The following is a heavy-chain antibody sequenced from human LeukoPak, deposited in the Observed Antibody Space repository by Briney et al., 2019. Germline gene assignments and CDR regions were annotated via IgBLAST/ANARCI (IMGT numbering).Heavy chain of an antibody. CDR2: ISGSGGST. J-gene: IGHJ4*02. Sequence: GGSLRLSCAASGFTFSSYAMSWVRQAPGKGLEWVSGISGSGGSTYYAESVKGRFTISRDNPRNTLYLQINSLRAEDTAIYYCAKDFRTVTKCPSDYWGQGTLVTVSS. CDR1: GFTFSSYA. CDR3: AKDFRTVTKCPSDY. V-gene: IGHV3-23*01. D-gene: IGHD4-11*01.